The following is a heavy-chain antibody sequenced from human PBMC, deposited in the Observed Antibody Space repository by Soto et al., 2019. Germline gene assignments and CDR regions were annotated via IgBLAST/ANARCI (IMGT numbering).Heavy chain of an antibody. D-gene: IGHD7-27*01. V-gene: IGHV4-39*01. J-gene: IGHJ6*03. CDR1: GGSISSSSYH. CDR3: ARLVNGAKNYYYYMDV. CDR2: IYYSGNT. Sequence: SETLSLTCTVSGGSISSSSYHWGWIRQPPGKGLEWIGSIYYSGNTYHNPSLKSRVTISADTSKNQFSLKLSSVTAADTAVYYCARLVNGAKNYYYYMDVWGTGTTVTVSS.